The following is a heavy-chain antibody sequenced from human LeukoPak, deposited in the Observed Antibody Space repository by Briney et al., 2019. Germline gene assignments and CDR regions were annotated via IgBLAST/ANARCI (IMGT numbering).Heavy chain of an antibody. D-gene: IGHD3-22*01. J-gene: IGHJ2*01. CDR2: IYSSGST. Sequence: SETLSLTCTLSGGSITSVFWSWIRQPAGKGPEYIGRIYSSGSTNYNPSLKSRVIMSVDKSKNQFSLKLTSVTAADTAVYYCARETTYYYDRGGYYWYFALWGRGTLVTVSS. CDR3: ARETTYYYDRGGYYWYFAL. V-gene: IGHV4-4*07. CDR1: GGSITSVF.